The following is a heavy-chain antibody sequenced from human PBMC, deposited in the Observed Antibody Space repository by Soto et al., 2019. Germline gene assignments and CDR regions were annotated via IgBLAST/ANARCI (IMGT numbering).Heavy chain of an antibody. Sequence: SGTLSLTCTVSGGSISSYYWGWIRQPPGKGLEWIGSIYYSGSTYYNPSLKSRVTISVDTSKNQFSLKLSSVTAADTAVYYCARILGPMADIVVVVGIHDAFDIWGQGTMVTVSS. V-gene: IGHV4-39*01. CDR1: GGSISSYY. D-gene: IGHD2-15*01. CDR3: ARILGPMADIVVVVGIHDAFDI. CDR2: IYYSGST. J-gene: IGHJ3*02.